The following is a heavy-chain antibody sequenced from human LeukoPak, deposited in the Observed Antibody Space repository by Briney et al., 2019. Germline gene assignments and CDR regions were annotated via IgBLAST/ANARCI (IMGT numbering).Heavy chain of an antibody. Sequence: SVKVSCKASGGAFSSYAISWVRQAPGQGLEWMGGIIPIFGTANYAQNFQGRVTITADKSTSTAYMELSSLRSEDTAVYYCAREVIMITFGGAPGWFDPWGQGTLVTVSS. J-gene: IGHJ5*02. V-gene: IGHV1-69*06. CDR1: GGAFSSYA. CDR3: AREVIMITFGGAPGWFDP. CDR2: IIPIFGTA. D-gene: IGHD3-16*01.